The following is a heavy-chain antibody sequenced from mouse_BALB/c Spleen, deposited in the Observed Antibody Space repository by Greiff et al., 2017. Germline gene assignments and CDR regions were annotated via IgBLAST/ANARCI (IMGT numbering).Heavy chain of an antibody. Sequence: QVQLQQPGAELVKPGASVKLSCKASGYTFTSYWMHWVKQRPGQGLEWIGEINPSNGRTNYNEKFKSKATLTVDKSSSTAYMQLSSLTSEDSAVYYCARRDWGFLYYYAMDYWGQGTSVTVAS. CDR1: GYTFTSYW. J-gene: IGHJ4*01. CDR2: INPSNGRT. CDR3: ARRDWGFLYYYAMDY. V-gene: IGHV1S81*02. D-gene: IGHD6-1*01.